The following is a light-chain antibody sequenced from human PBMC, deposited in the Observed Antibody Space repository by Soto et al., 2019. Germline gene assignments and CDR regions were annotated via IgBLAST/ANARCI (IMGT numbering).Light chain of an antibody. CDR3: QQYNNWPPFT. CDR2: GAS. CDR1: QSVSSN. J-gene: IGKJ5*01. V-gene: IGKV3-15*01. Sequence: EIVMTQSLATLSVSPGERATLSCRASQSVSSNLAWYQQKPGQAPRLLIYGASTSATGIPARFSGSGSGTEFTLTNSSLQSEDFAVYYCQQYNNWPPFTFGQGTRLEIK.